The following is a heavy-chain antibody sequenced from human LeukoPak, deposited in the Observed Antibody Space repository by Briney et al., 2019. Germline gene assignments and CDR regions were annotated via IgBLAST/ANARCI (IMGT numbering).Heavy chain of an antibody. Sequence: ASVKVSCKASGYTFTSYDINWVRQATGQGLEWMGWMNPNSGNTGYAQKFQGGVTITRNTSISTAYMELSSLRSEDTAVYYCARGLFMVRGVIIGAFDIWGQGTMVTVSS. V-gene: IGHV1-8*03. CDR2: MNPNSGNT. CDR3: ARGLFMVRGVIIGAFDI. CDR1: GYTFTSYD. D-gene: IGHD3-10*01. J-gene: IGHJ3*02.